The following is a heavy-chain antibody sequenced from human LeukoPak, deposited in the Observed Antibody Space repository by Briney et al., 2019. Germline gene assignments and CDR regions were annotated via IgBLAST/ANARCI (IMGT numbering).Heavy chain of an antibody. D-gene: IGHD1-26*01. Sequence: SQTLSLTCAVSGGSISSGGYSWSWIRQPPGKGLGWIGYIYHSGSTYYNPSLKSRVTISVDRSKNQFSLKLSSVTAADTAVYYCARESRYSGNYGQIDYWGQGTLVTVSS. CDR3: ARESRYSGNYGQIDY. J-gene: IGHJ4*02. CDR1: GGSISSGGYS. V-gene: IGHV4-30-2*01. CDR2: IYHSGST.